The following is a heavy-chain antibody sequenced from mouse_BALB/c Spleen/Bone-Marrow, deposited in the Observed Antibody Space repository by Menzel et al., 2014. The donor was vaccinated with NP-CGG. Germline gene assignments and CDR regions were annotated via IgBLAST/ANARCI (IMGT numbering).Heavy chain of an antibody. Sequence: EVQLQQSGAELVKPGASVKLSRTASGFNIKDTYMHWVKQRPEQGLEWIGRIDPANGNTKYDPKFQGKATITADTSSNTAYLQLSSLTSEDTAVYYCARSTGGPDGFAYRGQGTLVTVSA. CDR3: ARSTGGPDGFAY. J-gene: IGHJ3*01. CDR1: GFNIKDTY. CDR2: IDPANGNT. V-gene: IGHV14-3*02.